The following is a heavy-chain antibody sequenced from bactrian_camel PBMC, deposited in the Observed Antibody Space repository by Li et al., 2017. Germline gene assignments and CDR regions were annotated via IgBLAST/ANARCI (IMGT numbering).Heavy chain of an antibody. CDR1: GFTFSTHV. D-gene: IGHD1*01. V-gene: IGHV3S6*01. CDR3: QNRGVLGVYEYNY. Sequence: HVQLVESGGGLVQPGGSLRLSCVASGFTFSTHVMNWVRQTPDKGLEWVSVINRDGSSTYYADSVKGRFTISRDNAKNTLYLQMNSLKTEDTAMYYCQNRGVLGVYEYNYWGQGTQVTVS. CDR2: INRDGSST. J-gene: IGHJ4*01.